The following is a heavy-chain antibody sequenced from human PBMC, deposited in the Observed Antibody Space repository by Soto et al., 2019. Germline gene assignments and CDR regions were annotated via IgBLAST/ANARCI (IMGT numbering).Heavy chain of an antibody. CDR2: IWYDGSYK. CDR3: ARVRSTVTTYYYYYGMDV. V-gene: IGHV3-33*01. CDR1: GFTFSSYG. Sequence: GSLRLSCAASGFTFSSYGMHWVRQAPGKGLEWVAVIWYDGSYKYYADSVKGRFTISRDNSKNTLYLQMNSLRAEDTAVYYCARVRSTVTTYYYYYGMDVWGQGTTVTVSS. D-gene: IGHD4-17*01. J-gene: IGHJ6*02.